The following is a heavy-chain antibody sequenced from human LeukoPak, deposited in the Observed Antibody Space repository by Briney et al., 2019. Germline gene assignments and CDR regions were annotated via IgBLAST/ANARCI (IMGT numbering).Heavy chain of an antibody. J-gene: IGHJ4*02. D-gene: IGHD6-6*01. Sequence: GGSLRLSCAASGFTFSNYAMSWVRQAPGKGLEWVANIKQDGSEKYYVDSVKGRFTISRDNAKNSLYLQMNSLRAEDTAVYYCARGHEYSSSKSPPDYWGQGTLVTVSS. CDR3: ARGHEYSSSKSPPDY. CDR1: GFTFSNYA. V-gene: IGHV3-7*01. CDR2: IKQDGSEK.